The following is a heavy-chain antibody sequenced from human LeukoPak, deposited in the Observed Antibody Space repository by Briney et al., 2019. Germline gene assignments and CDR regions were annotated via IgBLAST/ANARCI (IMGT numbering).Heavy chain of an antibody. CDR2: ISYDGSNK. D-gene: IGHD6-19*01. J-gene: IGHJ3*02. V-gene: IGHV3-30-3*01. CDR1: GFTFSSYA. CDR3: ARGAVAGTWPGAFDI. Sequence: GGSLRLSCAASGFTFSSYAMHWVRQAPGKGLEWVAVISYDGSNKYYTDSVKGRFTISRDNSKNTLYLQMNSLRAEDTAVYYCARGAVAGTWPGAFDIWGQGTMVTVSS.